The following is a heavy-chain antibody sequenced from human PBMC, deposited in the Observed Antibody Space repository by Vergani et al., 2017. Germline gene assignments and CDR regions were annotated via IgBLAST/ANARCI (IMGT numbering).Heavy chain of an antibody. CDR1: GGSFSGYY. CDR2: INHSGST. V-gene: IGHV4-34*01. Sequence: QVQLQQWGAGLLKPSETLSLTCAVYGGSFSGYYWSWIRQTPGKGLEWIGEINHSGSTNYNPSLKSRVTISVDTSKNQFSLKLSSVTAADTAVYYCARGGGYCSGVSCYSVSPTYNWFDPWGQGTLVTVSS. CDR3: ARGGGYCSGVSCYSVSPTYNWFDP. D-gene: IGHD2-15*01. J-gene: IGHJ5*02.